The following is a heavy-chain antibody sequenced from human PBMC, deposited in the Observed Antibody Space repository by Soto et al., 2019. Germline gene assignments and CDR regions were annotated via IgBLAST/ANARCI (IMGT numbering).Heavy chain of an antibody. CDR3: AKSIAAEYYYYGVDV. V-gene: IGHV3-30*18. CDR2: ISYDGSNK. J-gene: IGHJ6*02. D-gene: IGHD6-13*01. CDR1: GLTFSSYG. Sequence: QVYLVESGGGVVQPGRSLRLSCAVSGLTFSSYGMHWVRQAPGKGLEWVAVISYDGSNKYYADSVKGRFTISRDNSKNTVYLQMNSLRGEYTAVYYCAKSIAAEYYYYGVDVWGQGTTVTVSS.